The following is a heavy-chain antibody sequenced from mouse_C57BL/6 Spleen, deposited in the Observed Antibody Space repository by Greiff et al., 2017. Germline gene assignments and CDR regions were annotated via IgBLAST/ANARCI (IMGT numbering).Heavy chain of an antibody. CDR1: GYTFTSYW. V-gene: IGHV1-64*01. J-gene: IGHJ2*01. D-gene: IGHD1-1*01. Sequence: QVQLQQPGAELVKPGASVKLSCKASGYTFTSYWMHWVKQRPGQGLEWIGMIHPNSGSTNYNEKFKSKATLTVDKSSSTAYMQRSSLTSEDSAVYYCAITTVVATDYWGQGTTLTVSS. CDR2: IHPNSGST. CDR3: AITTVVATDY.